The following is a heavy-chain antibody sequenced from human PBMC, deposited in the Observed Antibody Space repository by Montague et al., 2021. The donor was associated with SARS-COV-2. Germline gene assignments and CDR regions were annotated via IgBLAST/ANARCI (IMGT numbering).Heavy chain of an antibody. J-gene: IGHJ6*02. V-gene: IGHV4-34*01. D-gene: IGHD1-7*01. CDR3: ARGFPGTTLYEYFCMDV. CDR2: INHCGST. Sequence: SETLSLTCAVFGGSFSGYYWSWIRQPPGRGLEWIGEINHCGSTNYNPSLKSRVTMSVDTSKNQFSLKLSSVTAADTAVYYCARGFPGTTLYEYFCMDVWGQGTTVTVSS. CDR1: GGSFSGYY.